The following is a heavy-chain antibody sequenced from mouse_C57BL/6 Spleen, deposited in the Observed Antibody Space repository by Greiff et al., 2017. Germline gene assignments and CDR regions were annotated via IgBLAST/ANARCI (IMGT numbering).Heavy chain of an antibody. Sequence: VQLQESGPELVKPGASVKLSCKASGYTFTSYDINWVKQRPGQGLEWIGWIYPRDGSTKYNEKFKGKATLTVDTSSSTAYMELHSLTSEDSAVYFCARRGNWAWFAYWGQGTLVTVSA. D-gene: IGHD4-1*01. V-gene: IGHV1-85*01. CDR1: GYTFTSYD. CDR2: IYPRDGST. CDR3: ARRGNWAWFAY. J-gene: IGHJ3*01.